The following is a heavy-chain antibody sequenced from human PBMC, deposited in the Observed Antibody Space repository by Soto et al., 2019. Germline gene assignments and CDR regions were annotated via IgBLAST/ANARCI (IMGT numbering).Heavy chain of an antibody. V-gene: IGHV1-2*02. CDR3: GRGRSGQIVVFY. D-gene: IGHD1-26*01. J-gene: IGHJ4*02. CDR1: GYTFTGHY. Sequence: ASVKVSCKASGYTFTGHYIHWVRQAPEQGPEWMGEIGPESGATRYAQKFQGRVTMTRDMSTTTVYMELNNLSPDDTAVYYCGRGRSGQIVVFYWGQGTPVTVSS. CDR2: IGPESGAT.